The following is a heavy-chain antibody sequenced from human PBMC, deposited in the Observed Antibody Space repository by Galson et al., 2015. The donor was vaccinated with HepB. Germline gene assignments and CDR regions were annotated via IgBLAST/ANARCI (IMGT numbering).Heavy chain of an antibody. CDR2: INVYNGNT. J-gene: IGHJ4*02. CDR1: GYTFTSYG. V-gene: IGHV1-18*01. CDR3: AREASSRVLDY. Sequence: SVKVSCKASGYTFTSYGISWVRQAPGQGLEWMGWINVYNGNTNYAQKLQGRVTMTTDTSTSTAYMQLRSLTSDDTAVYYCAREASSRVLDYWGQGTLVTVSS. D-gene: IGHD6-13*01.